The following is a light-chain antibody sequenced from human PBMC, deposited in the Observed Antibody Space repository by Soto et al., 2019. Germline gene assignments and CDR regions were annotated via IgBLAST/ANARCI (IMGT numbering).Light chain of an antibody. CDR2: DVS. V-gene: IGLV2-14*01. CDR1: SSDVGGYNS. Sequence: QSVLTQPASVSGSPGQSITISCTGTSSDVGGYNSVSWYQQHPGRAPKLMIFDVSYRPSGVSNRFSGSKSGNTASLTISGLQAEDEADYYCSSYTSSNTLYVFGTGSKVTVL. CDR3: SSYTSSNTLYV. J-gene: IGLJ1*01.